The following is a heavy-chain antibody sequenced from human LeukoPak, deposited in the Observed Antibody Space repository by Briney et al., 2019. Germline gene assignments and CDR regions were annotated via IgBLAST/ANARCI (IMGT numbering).Heavy chain of an antibody. Sequence: PGGSLRLSCAASGSTFSSYWMHWVRQAPGKGLVWVSRVNNDGSSTNYADSVKGRFTISRDNAKNTLYLQMNSLRAEDTAVYYCARETGPFDYWGQGTLVTVSS. V-gene: IGHV3-74*01. CDR3: ARETGPFDY. D-gene: IGHD1-14*01. CDR1: GSTFSSYW. CDR2: VNNDGSST. J-gene: IGHJ4*02.